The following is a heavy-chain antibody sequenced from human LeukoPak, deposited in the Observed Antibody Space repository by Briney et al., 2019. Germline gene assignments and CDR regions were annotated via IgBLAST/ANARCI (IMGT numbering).Heavy chain of an antibody. CDR1: GFTFSSYA. V-gene: IGHV3-30-3*01. J-gene: IGHJ4*02. Sequence: GGSLRLSCATSGFTFSSYAMHWVRPAPGKGLEWVAVISYDGSNKYYADSVKGRFTISRDNSKNTLYLQMNSLRAEDTAVYYCARDRADIVVVPAAILFDYWGQGTLVTVSS. CDR2: ISYDGSNK. CDR3: ARDRADIVVVPAAILFDY. D-gene: IGHD2-2*01.